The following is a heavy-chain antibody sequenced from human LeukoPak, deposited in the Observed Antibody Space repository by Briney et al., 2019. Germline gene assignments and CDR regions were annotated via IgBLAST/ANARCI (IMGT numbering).Heavy chain of an antibody. CDR1: GDITHY. CDR3: ARHNGGGVGSYVAPGPPDYFDY. D-gene: IGHD1-26*01. Sequence: SETLSLTCSVSGDITHYWGWIRQPPGKGLECIGSIYFSGSAYYNPSLRSRVTISLDTSKKQLSLKLNSVTAADTAIYYCARHNGGGVGSYVAPGPPDYFDYWGQGTLVTVSS. CDR2: IYFSGSA. J-gene: IGHJ4*02. V-gene: IGHV4-39*01.